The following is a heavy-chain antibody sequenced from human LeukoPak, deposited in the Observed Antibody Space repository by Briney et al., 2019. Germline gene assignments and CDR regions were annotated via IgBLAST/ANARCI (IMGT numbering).Heavy chain of an antibody. V-gene: IGHV3-30*03. CDR3: ARVGREYSSSSPPDY. CDR1: GFSFSGYG. J-gene: IGHJ4*02. D-gene: IGHD6-6*01. CDR2: ISYDGSNK. Sequence: GRSLRLSCAASGFSFSGYGMHWVRQAPGKGLEWVAVISYDGSNKYYADSVKGRFTISRDNAKNTLYLQMNSLRVEDTAMYYCARVGREYSSSSPPDYWGQGTLVTVSS.